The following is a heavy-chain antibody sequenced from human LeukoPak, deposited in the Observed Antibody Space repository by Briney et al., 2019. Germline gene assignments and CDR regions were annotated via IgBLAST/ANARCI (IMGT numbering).Heavy chain of an antibody. CDR1: GGSISSNSYY. J-gene: IGHJ4*02. CDR2: IYYSGST. D-gene: IGHD6-13*01. Sequence: MPSETLSLTCAVSGGSISSNSYYWGWIRQPPGKGLEWIGSIYYSGSTYYNPSLKSRVTISVDTSKNQFSLKLSSVTAADTAVYYCARQAGVDSGWYWPGQFDYWGQGTLVTVSS. CDR3: ARQAGVDSGWYWPGQFDY. V-gene: IGHV4-39*01.